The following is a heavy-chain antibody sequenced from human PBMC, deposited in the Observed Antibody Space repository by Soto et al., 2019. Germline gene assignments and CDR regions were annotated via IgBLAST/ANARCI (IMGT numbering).Heavy chain of an antibody. V-gene: IGHV4-61*01. Sequence: SETLSLTCTVSGDSISSNSHYWGWIRQPPGKGLEWIGHIYSSGKTDYNPSLETRVTMSIDTSKNQFSLKLNSVTAADTAVYYCARDLGGFCGTDCYPRDVGGQGPTAPFS. CDR1: GDSISSNSHY. J-gene: IGHJ6*02. CDR2: IYSSGKT. D-gene: IGHD2-21*02. CDR3: ARDLGGFCGTDCYPRDV.